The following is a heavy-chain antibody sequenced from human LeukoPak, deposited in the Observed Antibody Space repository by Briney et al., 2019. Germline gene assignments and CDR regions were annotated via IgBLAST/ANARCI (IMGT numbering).Heavy chain of an antibody. J-gene: IGHJ3*02. CDR1: GFTVSSNY. D-gene: IGHD2-15*01. CDR2: IYSGGST. V-gene: IGHV3-53*01. Sequence: GGSLRLSCAASGFTVSSNYMSWVRQAPGKGLKWVSVIYSGGSTYYADSVKGRFTISRDNSKNTLYLQMNSLRAEDTAVYYCARGLVAANDAFDIWGQGTMVTVSS. CDR3: ARGLVAANDAFDI.